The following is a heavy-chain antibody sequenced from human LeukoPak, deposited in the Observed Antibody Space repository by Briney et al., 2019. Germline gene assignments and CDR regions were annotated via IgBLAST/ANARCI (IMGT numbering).Heavy chain of an antibody. V-gene: IGHV1-69*13. CDR3: ASSTDILTGYLLDY. CDR2: TIPIFGTA. J-gene: IGHJ4*02. Sequence: SVKVSCKASGGTFSSYAISWVRQAPGQGLAWMGGTIPIFGTANYAQKFQGRVTITADESTSTAYMELSSLRSEDTAVYYCASSTDILTGYLLDYWGQGTLVTVSS. D-gene: IGHD3-9*01. CDR1: GGTFSSYA.